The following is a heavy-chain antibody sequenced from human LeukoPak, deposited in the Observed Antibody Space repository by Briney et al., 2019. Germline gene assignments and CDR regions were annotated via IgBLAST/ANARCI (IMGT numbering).Heavy chain of an antibody. Sequence: PSETLSLTCTVSGYSISSGYYWGWIRQPPGKGLEWIGSIYHSGSTYYNPSLKSRVTISVDTSKNQFSLKLSSVTAADTAVYYCARGGGYSGYDLGWFDPWGQGTLVTVSS. D-gene: IGHD5-12*01. V-gene: IGHV4-38-2*02. J-gene: IGHJ5*02. CDR1: GYSISSGYY. CDR3: ARGGGYSGYDLGWFDP. CDR2: IYHSGST.